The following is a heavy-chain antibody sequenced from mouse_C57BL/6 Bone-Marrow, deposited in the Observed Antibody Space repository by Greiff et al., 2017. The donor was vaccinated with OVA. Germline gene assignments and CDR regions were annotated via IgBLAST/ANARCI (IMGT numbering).Heavy chain of an antibody. Sequence: VQRVESGAELARPGASVKLSCKASGYTFTSYGISWVKQRTGQGLEWIGEIYPRSGNTYYNEKFKGKATLTADKSSSTAYMELRSLTSEDSAVYFCARARYYGSSPYWYFDVWGTGTTVTVSS. V-gene: IGHV1-81*01. CDR1: GYTFTSYG. D-gene: IGHD1-1*01. CDR3: ARARYYGSSPYWYFDV. CDR2: IYPRSGNT. J-gene: IGHJ1*03.